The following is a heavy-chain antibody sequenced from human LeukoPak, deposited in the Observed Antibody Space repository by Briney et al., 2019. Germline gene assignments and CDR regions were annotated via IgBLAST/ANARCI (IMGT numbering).Heavy chain of an antibody. CDR2: IYYSGST. Sequence: PSQTLSLTCTVSGDSISSGGYYWSWIRQHPGKGLEWIGYIYYSGSTYYNPSLKSRVTISVDTSKNEFSLKLSSVTAADTAVYYCARDGPGYSSSWYYFDYWGQGTLVTVSS. CDR1: GDSISSGGYY. V-gene: IGHV4-31*03. D-gene: IGHD6-13*01. J-gene: IGHJ4*02. CDR3: ARDGPGYSSSWYYFDY.